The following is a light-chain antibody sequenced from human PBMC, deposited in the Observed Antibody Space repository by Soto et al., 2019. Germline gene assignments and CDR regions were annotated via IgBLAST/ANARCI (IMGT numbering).Light chain of an antibody. CDR3: QQYGGSPFT. J-gene: IGKJ2*01. V-gene: IGKV3-20*01. CDR1: QSIFNNY. Sequence: EIVLTQSPGTLSLSPRERATLSCRASQSIFNNYLAWYQQKPGQAPRLLVYGASFRATGIPDGFSGSGSGTDFTLTISRLEPEDFAVYYCQQYGGSPFTFGQGTRLEIK. CDR2: GAS.